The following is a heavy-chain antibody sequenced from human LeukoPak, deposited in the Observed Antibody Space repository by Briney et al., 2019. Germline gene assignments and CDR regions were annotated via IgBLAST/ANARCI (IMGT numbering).Heavy chain of an antibody. CDR1: GFTFSSYA. CDR3: AREPTFSSSWYTSCDF. CDR2: ISYDGSNK. V-gene: IGHV3-30*04. Sequence: GGSLRLSCAASGFTFSSYAMHWVRQAPGKGLEWVALISYDGSNKYYADSVKGRFTISRDNSKNTLYLQMNSLRTEDTAVYYCAREPTFSSSWYTSCDFWGQGTLVTVSS. D-gene: IGHD6-13*01. J-gene: IGHJ4*02.